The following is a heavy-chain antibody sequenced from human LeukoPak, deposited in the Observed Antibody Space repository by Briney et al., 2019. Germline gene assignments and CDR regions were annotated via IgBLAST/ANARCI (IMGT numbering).Heavy chain of an antibody. D-gene: IGHD3-22*01. CDR3: ARMREAYYDSSGYYYFDY. J-gene: IGHJ4*02. V-gene: IGHV4-28*01. CDR2: IYYSGST. Sequence: PSDTLSLTCAVSGYSISSSNWWGWIRQPPGKGLEWIGYIYYSGSTYYNPSLKSRVTMSVDTSKNQSSLKLSSVTAVDTAVYYCARMREAYYDSSGYYYFDYWGQGTLVTVSS. CDR1: GYSISSSNW.